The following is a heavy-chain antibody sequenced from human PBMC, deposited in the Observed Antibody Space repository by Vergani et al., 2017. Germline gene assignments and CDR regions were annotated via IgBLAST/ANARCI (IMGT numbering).Heavy chain of an antibody. D-gene: IGHD6-13*01. CDR3: AGARHSWQRADR. CDR2: LSTTGGATHT. V-gene: IGHV4-4*09. J-gene: IGHJ5*02. Sequence: QAQLQESGPGLVKPSETLSLTCHVFGVSVTDYNCNWIRQAPGKGLEWIGSLSTTGGATHTSHNPTLKSRVSISVDTSKSQFSLRLTSVTAAVSGIYYCAGARHSWQRADRWGQGLLVSVSS. CDR1: GVSVTDYN.